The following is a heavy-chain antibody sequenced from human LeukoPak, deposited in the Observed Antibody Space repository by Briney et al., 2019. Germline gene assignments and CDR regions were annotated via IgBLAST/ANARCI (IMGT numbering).Heavy chain of an antibody. CDR1: GGSISSGAYY. CDR3: AREVIEDWFDP. J-gene: IGHJ5*02. Sequence: SETLSLTCTVSGGSISSGAYYWNWIRQHPGKGLEWIGYIYYSGSTYYNPSLKSRVTMSVDTSKNQFSLKLSSVAAADTAVYYCAREVIEDWFDPWGQGTLVTVSS. CDR2: IYYSGST. D-gene: IGHD2/OR15-2a*01. V-gene: IGHV4-31*03.